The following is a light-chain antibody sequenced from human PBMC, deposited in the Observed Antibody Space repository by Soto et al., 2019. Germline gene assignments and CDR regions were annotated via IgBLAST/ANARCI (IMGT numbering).Light chain of an antibody. CDR1: QSLVYSDGNTY. CDR3: MQGKYWPRLT. CDR2: KVS. V-gene: IGKV2-30*01. J-gene: IGKJ4*01. Sequence: DVVMTQSPLSLPVTLGQPASISCRSSQSLVYSDGNTYLNWFHQRPGQSPRRLIYKVSNRDSGVPDRFSCSGSGTDFTLKISRVEAEDVAVYYCMQGKYWPRLTFGGGTTVEIK.